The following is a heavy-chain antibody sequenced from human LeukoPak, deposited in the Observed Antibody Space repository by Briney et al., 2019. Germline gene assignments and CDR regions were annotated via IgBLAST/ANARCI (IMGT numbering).Heavy chain of an antibody. Sequence: SETLSLTCTVSGDSISSSSYYWGWIRQPPGKGLEWIGSIYYSGSTYYNPSLKSRVTISVDTSKNQFSLKLSSVTAADMAVYYCARTAYSNYVIDYWGQGTLVTVSS. J-gene: IGHJ4*02. CDR2: IYYSGST. V-gene: IGHV4-39*01. D-gene: IGHD4-11*01. CDR1: GDSISSSSYY. CDR3: ARTAYSNYVIDY.